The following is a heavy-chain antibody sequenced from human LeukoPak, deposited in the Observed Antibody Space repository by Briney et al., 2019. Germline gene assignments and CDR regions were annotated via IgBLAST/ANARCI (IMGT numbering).Heavy chain of an antibody. V-gene: IGHV4-38-2*02. D-gene: IGHD3-22*01. J-gene: IGHJ5*02. CDR1: GYSFSSGYY. Sequence: SESLSLTCTVSGYSFSSGYYWGWIRQPPGKGLEWIGSIDHSGSTYYNPSLKGRVTISVDTSKNQFSLKLSSVTAADTAVYYCAREKIGYYDGSGRGWFDPWGQGTLVTVSS. CDR2: IDHSGST. CDR3: AREKIGYYDGSGRGWFDP.